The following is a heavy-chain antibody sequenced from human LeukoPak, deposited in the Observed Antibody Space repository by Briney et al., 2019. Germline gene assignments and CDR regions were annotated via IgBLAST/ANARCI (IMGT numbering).Heavy chain of an antibody. Sequence: ASAKVSCKVSGYTLTELSMHWVRQAPGKGLEWMGGFDPEDGETIYAQKFQGRVTMTEDTSTDTAYMELSSLRSEDTAVYYCATEGGTYYYDSSGSRSFDYWGQGTLVTVSS. D-gene: IGHD3-22*01. CDR1: GYTLTELS. V-gene: IGHV1-24*01. J-gene: IGHJ4*02. CDR3: ATEGGTYYYDSSGSRSFDY. CDR2: FDPEDGET.